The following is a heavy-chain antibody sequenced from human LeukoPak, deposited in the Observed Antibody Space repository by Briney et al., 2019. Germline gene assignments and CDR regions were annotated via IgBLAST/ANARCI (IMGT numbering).Heavy chain of an antibody. V-gene: IGHV3-30*04. CDR3: ARDQDYYDSSGYYYHYGMDV. D-gene: IGHD3-22*01. CDR1: GFTFSSYA. CDR2: ISYDGSNK. Sequence: GRSLRLSCAASGFTFSSYAMHWVRQAPGKGLEWVAVISYDGSNKYYADSVKGRFTISRDNSKNALYLQMNSLRAEDTAVYYCARDQDYYDSSGYYYHYGMDVWGQGTTVTVSS. J-gene: IGHJ6*02.